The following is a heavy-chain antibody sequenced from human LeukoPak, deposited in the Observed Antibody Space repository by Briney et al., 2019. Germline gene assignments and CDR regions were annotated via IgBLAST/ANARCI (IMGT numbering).Heavy chain of an antibody. Sequence: SETLSLTCTVSGGSISSSSYYWGWIRQPPGKGLEWIGSIYYSGSTYYNPSLKSRVTISVDTSKNQFSLKLSSVTAADTAVYYCARQFDILTGFDYWGQGTLVTVSS. CDR3: ARQFDILTGFDY. J-gene: IGHJ4*02. V-gene: IGHV4-39*01. CDR2: IYYSGST. D-gene: IGHD3-9*01. CDR1: GGSISSSSYY.